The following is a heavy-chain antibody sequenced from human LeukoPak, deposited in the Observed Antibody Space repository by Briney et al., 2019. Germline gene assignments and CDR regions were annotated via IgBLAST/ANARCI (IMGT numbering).Heavy chain of an antibody. J-gene: IGHJ4*02. CDR3: ARVELGYYDSSGYYYSGYFDY. CDR1: GGSISSSNW. CDR2: VYHSGST. V-gene: IGHV4-4*02. D-gene: IGHD3-22*01. Sequence: SETLSLTCAVSGGSISSSNWWSWVRQPPGKGLEWIGEVYHSGSTNYNPSLKSRVTISVDKSKNQFSLKLSSVTAADTAVYYCARVELGYYDSSGYYYSGYFDYWGQGTLVTVSS.